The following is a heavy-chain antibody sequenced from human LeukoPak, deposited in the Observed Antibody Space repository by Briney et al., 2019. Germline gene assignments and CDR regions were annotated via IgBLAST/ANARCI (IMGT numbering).Heavy chain of an antibody. V-gene: IGHV3-53*01. J-gene: IGHJ4*02. CDR2: LYSGGNT. CDR1: GFTVSTNY. CDR3: ARNLYSSSSGISGSLDH. D-gene: IGHD6-6*01. Sequence: PGGSLRLSCAASGFTVSTNYMSWVRQAPGKGLEWVSILYSGGNTYYADSVKGRFTISRDNSKNTLYLQMNSLRAEDTAIYYCARNLYSSSSGISGSLDHWGQGTLVTVSS.